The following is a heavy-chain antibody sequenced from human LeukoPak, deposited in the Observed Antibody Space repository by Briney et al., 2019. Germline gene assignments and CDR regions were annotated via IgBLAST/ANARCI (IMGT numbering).Heavy chain of an antibody. CDR2: ISSSGSTI. D-gene: IGHD3-10*01. V-gene: IGHV3-48*03. CDR3: ARVGRDYYGSGRLYY. Sequence: PGGSLRLSCAASGFTFSSYEMNWVRQAPGKGLEWVSYISSSGSTIYYADSVKGRFTISRDNAKNSLYLQMNSLRAEDTAVYYCARVGRDYYGSGRLYYWGQGTLVTVSS. J-gene: IGHJ4*02. CDR1: GFTFSSYE.